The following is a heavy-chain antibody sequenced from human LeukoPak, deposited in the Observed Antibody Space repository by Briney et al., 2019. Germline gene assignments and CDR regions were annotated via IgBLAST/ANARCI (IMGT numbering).Heavy chain of an antibody. J-gene: IGHJ4*02. CDR1: GFTFSSYT. CDR2: ISSSSSTI. CDR3: AKDLGDSGPTPDSDY. D-gene: IGHD1-26*01. Sequence: PGGSLRLSCAASGFTFSSYTMNWVRQAPGKGLEWVSYISSSSSTIYYADSVKGRFTISRDNSKNTLYLQMNSLRAEDTSVYYCAKDLGDSGPTPDSDYWGQGTLVTVSS. V-gene: IGHV3-48*01.